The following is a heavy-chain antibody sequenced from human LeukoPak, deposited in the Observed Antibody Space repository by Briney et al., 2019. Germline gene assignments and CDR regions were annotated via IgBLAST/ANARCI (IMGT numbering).Heavy chain of an antibody. CDR1: GGTFSSYA. Sequence: SVKVSCKASGGTFSSYAISWVRQAPGQGLEWVGGIIPIFGTANYAQKFQGSVTITADESTSTAYMELSSLRSEDTAVYYCAREIRIVGASRADYYYGMDVWGQGTTVTVSS. D-gene: IGHD1-26*01. CDR3: AREIRIVGASRADYYYGMDV. V-gene: IGHV1-69*13. J-gene: IGHJ6*02. CDR2: IIPIFGTA.